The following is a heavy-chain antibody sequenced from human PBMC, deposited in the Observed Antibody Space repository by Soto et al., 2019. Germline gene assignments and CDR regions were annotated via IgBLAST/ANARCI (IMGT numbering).Heavy chain of an antibody. Sequence: EVQLVESGGGLVKPGGSLRLSCAASGFTFNSYNMNWVRQASGKGLEWVSSISSSSSYTFYADSVKGRFTISRDIAKNSLYLEMNSLRAEDTAVYYCAREVHDLKGLLNYWGQGTLVTVSS. CDR2: ISSSSSYT. V-gene: IGHV3-21*01. CDR3: AREVHDLKGLLNY. J-gene: IGHJ4*02. CDR1: GFTFNSYN. D-gene: IGHD3-16*01.